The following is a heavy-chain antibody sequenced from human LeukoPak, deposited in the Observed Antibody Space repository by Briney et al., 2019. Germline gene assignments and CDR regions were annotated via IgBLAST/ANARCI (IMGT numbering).Heavy chain of an antibody. CDR2: IVVGSGNT. J-gene: IGHJ4*02. Sequence: SVKVSCKASGFTLTSSAMQWVRQARGQRLEWIGWIVVGSGNTNYAQKFQERVTITRDMSTSSVYMELSSLRSEDTAMYYCAARSPYYYDSSGPWVPDYWGQGTLVTVSS. CDR3: AARSPYYYDSSGPWVPDY. D-gene: IGHD3-22*01. V-gene: IGHV1-58*02. CDR1: GFTLTSSA.